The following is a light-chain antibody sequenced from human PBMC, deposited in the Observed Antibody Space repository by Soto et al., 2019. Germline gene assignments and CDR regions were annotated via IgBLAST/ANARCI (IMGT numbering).Light chain of an antibody. Sequence: EIVMTQSPASLSVSPGERATLSCRASQRVSRNLAWYQQKPGQAPRLLIFGAYTRATGVPARISGSGSGTEFTLTISSLQSEDFAVYYCQQYNDWPRTCGQGTKVEIK. CDR2: GAY. CDR1: QRVSRN. V-gene: IGKV3-15*01. J-gene: IGKJ1*01. CDR3: QQYNDWPRT.